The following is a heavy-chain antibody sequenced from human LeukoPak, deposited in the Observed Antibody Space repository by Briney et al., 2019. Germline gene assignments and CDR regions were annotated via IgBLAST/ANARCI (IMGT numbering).Heavy chain of an antibody. CDR3: ARDKNWNYVWEV. V-gene: IGHV4-59*12. Sequence: SETLSLTCSVSGGSISSYYWSWIRQPPGKGLEWIGYIYYSGSTNYNPSLKSRVTISVDTSKNQFSLKLSSVTAEDTAVYYCARDKNWNYVWEVWGQGTLVSVSS. J-gene: IGHJ4*02. CDR1: GGSISSYY. D-gene: IGHD3-16*01. CDR2: IYYSGST.